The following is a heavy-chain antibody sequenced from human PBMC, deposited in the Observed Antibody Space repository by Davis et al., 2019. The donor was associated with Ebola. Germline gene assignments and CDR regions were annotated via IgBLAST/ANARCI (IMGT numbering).Heavy chain of an antibody. J-gene: IGHJ4*02. D-gene: IGHD6-13*01. CDR3: ARTYSSSHQGGGY. V-gene: IGHV4-59*12. Sequence: PSETLSLTCTVSGGSISSYYWSWIRQPPGKGLEWIGYIYYSGSTNYNPSPKSRVTISVDTSKNQFSLKLSSVTAADTAVYYCARTYSSSHQGGGYWGQGTLVTVSS. CDR2: IYYSGST. CDR1: GGSISSYY.